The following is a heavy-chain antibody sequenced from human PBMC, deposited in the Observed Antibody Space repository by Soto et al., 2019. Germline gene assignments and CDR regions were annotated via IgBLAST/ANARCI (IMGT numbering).Heavy chain of an antibody. J-gene: IGHJ4*02. V-gene: IGHV4-34*01. Sequence: QVQLQQWGAGLLKPSETLSLTCAVYGGPFSGYYWTWIRQPPGKGLEWIGEINHSGTTNYNPSLRSRVTISVDRSKNQPSLKVNSVTAADTAVYYCARGRTLITGTSLDYWGQGTLVTVSS. D-gene: IGHD1-20*01. CDR2: INHSGTT. CDR1: GGPFSGYY. CDR3: ARGRTLITGTSLDY.